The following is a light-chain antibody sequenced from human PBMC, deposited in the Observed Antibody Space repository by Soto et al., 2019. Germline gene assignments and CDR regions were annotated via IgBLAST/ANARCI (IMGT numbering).Light chain of an antibody. CDR2: EVS. CDR1: SSDVGGYDF. V-gene: IGLV2-8*01. Sequence: QSVLTQPPSASGSPGQSVTISCTGTSSDVGGYDFVSWYQQHPGKAPKLMIHEVSKRPSGVPDRFSGSKSGNTASLTVSGLQAEDEADYYCSSYAGSNNYVFGTGTKLTV. J-gene: IGLJ1*01. CDR3: SSYAGSNNYV.